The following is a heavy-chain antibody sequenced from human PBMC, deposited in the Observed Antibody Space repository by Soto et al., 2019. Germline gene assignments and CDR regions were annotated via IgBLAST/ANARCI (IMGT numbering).Heavy chain of an antibody. CDR3: ARVIATAVHWFDP. CDR1: GASITSSNW. V-gene: IGHV4-4*02. Sequence: QVQLQESGPGLVKPSGTLSLTCAVSGASITSSNWWSWVRQPPGRGLEWIGEIDHSGSTNYNPSLKSRVTISVDKSKNQFSLKLSSVTAADTAVYYCARVIATAVHWFDPWGQGTLVTVSS. D-gene: IGHD6-13*01. J-gene: IGHJ5*02. CDR2: IDHSGST.